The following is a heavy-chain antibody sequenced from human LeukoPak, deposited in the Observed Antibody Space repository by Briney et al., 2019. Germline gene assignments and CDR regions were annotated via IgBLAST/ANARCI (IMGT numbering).Heavy chain of an antibody. CDR1: GFTVSNYA. Sequence: GGSLRLSCAASGFTVSNYAMSCVRQAPGNWLEWVSTISGGSSTTYYADSVKGRFTISRDNSKNTLYLQMTSLRAEDTAVYSCAKADVLRFFPTDYWGQGTLVTVSS. D-gene: IGHD3-3*01. CDR3: AKADVLRFFPTDY. CDR2: ISGGSSTT. J-gene: IGHJ4*02. V-gene: IGHV3-23*01.